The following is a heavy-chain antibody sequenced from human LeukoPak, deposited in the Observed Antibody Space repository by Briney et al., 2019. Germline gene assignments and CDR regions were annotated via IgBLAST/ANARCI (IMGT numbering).Heavy chain of an antibody. V-gene: IGHV1-18*01. D-gene: IGHD3-9*01. CDR2: ISAYNGNT. CDR1: GGTFSSYA. J-gene: IGHJ4*02. Sequence: ASVKVSCKASGGTFSSYAISWVRQAPGQGLEWMGWISAYNGNTNYAQKLQGRVTMTTDTSTSTAYMELRSLRSDDTAVYYCARDREVLRYFDWLSTTDDYWGQGTLVTVSS. CDR3: ARDREVLRYFDWLSTTDDY.